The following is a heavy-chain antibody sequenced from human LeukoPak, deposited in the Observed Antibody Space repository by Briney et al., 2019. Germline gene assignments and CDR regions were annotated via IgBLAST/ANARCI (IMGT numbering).Heavy chain of an antibody. J-gene: IGHJ3*02. CDR3: ARASWGFGAFDI. CDR2: IYYSGST. CDR1: GGSISSYY. V-gene: IGHV4-59*01. Sequence: SETLSLTCTVSGGSISSYYWSWIRQPPGKGLEWIGYIYYSGSTNYNPSLKSRVTISVDTSKNQFSLKLSSVTAADTAVYYCARASWGFGAFDIWGQGTMVTVSS. D-gene: IGHD7-27*01.